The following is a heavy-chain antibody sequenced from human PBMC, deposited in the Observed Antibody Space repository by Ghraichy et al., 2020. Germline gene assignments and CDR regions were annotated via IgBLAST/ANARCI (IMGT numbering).Heavy chain of an antibody. CDR1: GFTFSSYW. D-gene: IGHD6-19*01. V-gene: IGHV3-7*03. Sequence: GGSLRLSCAASGFTFSSYWMSWVRQAPGKGLEWVANIKPDVSERYYLDSVKGRFTISRDNAENSLYLQMHSPRAEDTAVYYCARRVAVAGTWIWYLDLWGRGTLVSVSS. CDR2: IKPDVSER. J-gene: IGHJ2*01. CDR3: ARRVAVAGTWIWYLDL.